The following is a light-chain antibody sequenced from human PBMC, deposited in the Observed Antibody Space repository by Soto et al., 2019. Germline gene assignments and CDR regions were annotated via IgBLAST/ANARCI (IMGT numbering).Light chain of an antibody. J-gene: IGLJ1*01. V-gene: IGLV2-23*03. CDR2: EGS. CDR3: CSYAGGSTFYV. Sequence: QSVLSRPASVCRSPGQSITITCTGTSSDVGSYDLVSWYQQHPGKAPQLMIYEGSKRPSGVSNRFSGSKSGNTASLTISGLQAEDEADYYCCSYAGGSTFYVFGSGTKVTVL. CDR1: SSDVGSYDL.